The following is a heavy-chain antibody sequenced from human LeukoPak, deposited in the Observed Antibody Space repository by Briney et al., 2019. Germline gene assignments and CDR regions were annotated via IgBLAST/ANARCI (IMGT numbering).Heavy chain of an antibody. D-gene: IGHD3-10*01. J-gene: IGHJ6*02. Sequence: SETLSLTCAVYGGSFSGYYWSWIRQPPGKGLEWIGEINHSGSTNYNPSLKSRVTISVDTSKNQFSLKLSSVAAADTAVYYCASLYYYGSGSLYYYGMDVWGQGTTVTVSS. CDR3: ASLYYYGSGSLYYYGMDV. V-gene: IGHV4-34*01. CDR2: INHSGST. CDR1: GGSFSGYY.